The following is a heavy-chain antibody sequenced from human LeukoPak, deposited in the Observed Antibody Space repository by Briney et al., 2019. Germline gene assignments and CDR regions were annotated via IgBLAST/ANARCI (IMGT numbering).Heavy chain of an antibody. CDR3: AKDRLPGATPGYFDY. V-gene: IGHV3-23*01. D-gene: IGHD1-26*01. CDR2: ISGSGGST. Sequence: GGSLRLSCAASGFTFSSYAISWVRQAPGKGLEWVSAISGSGGSTYYADSVKGRFTISGDNSKNTLYLQMNSLRAEDTAVYYCAKDRLPGATPGYFDYWGQGNLVTVSS. CDR1: GFTFSSYA. J-gene: IGHJ4*02.